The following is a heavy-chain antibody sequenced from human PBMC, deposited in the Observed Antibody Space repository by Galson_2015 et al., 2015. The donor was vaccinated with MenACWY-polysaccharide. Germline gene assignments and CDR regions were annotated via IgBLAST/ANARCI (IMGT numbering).Heavy chain of an antibody. D-gene: IGHD6-13*01. CDR1: GFRFEDYA. CDR2: ISWKSITM. CDR3: VKGLTSVPGIAAGGFDS. J-gene: IGHJ4*02. Sequence: SLRLSCAASGFRFEDYAMHWVRQAPGKGLERVTGISWKSITMGQADAVKGRSTISRDNAKNSIYLQMNSLEPEDTAVYYCVKGLTSVPGIAAGGFDSWGQGTLVTVSS. V-gene: IGHV3-9*01.